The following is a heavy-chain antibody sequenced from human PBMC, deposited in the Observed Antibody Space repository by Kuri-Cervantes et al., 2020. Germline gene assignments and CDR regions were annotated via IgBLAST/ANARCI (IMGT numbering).Heavy chain of an antibody. J-gene: IGHJ5*02. V-gene: IGHV4-30-4*08. CDR3: ARGGPREAAGRGGAPFDP. D-gene: IGHD6-13*01. CDR1: GGSISSGDYY. Sequence: SETLSLTCTVSGGSISSGDYYWSWIRQPPGKGLEWIGYIYYSGSTYYNPSLKSRVTISVDTSKNQFSLKLSSVTAADTAVYYCARGGPREAAGRGGAPFDPWGQGTLVTVSS. CDR2: IYYSGST.